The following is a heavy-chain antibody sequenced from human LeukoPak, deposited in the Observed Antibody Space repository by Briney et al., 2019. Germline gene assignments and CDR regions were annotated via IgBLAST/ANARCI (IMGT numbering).Heavy chain of an antibody. V-gene: IGHV1-69*04. CDR3: ARSLSPSNFDY. CDR2: IIPILGIA. J-gene: IGHJ4*02. CDR1: GGTFSSYA. Sequence: SVKVSCKAYGGTFSSYAISWVRQAPGQGLEWMGRIIPILGIANYAQKFQGRVTITADKSTSTAYMELSSLRSEDTAVYYCARSLSPSNFDYWGQGTLVTVSS.